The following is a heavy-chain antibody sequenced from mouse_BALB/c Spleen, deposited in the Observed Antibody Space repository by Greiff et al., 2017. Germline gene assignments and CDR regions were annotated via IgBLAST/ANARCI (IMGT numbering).Heavy chain of an antibody. CDR1: GFAFSSYD. V-gene: IGHV5-12-1*01. Sequence: EVMLVESGGGLVKPGGSLKLSCAASGFAFSSYDMSWVRQTPEKRLEWVAYISSGGGSTYYPDTVKGRFTISRDNAKNTLYLQMSSLKSEDTAMYYCARQGIYYGNYWYFDVWGAGTTVTVSS. J-gene: IGHJ1*01. CDR2: ISSGGGST. D-gene: IGHD2-1*01. CDR3: ARQGIYYGNYWYFDV.